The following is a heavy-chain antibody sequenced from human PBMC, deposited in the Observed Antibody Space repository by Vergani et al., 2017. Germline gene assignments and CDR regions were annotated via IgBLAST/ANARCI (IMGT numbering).Heavy chain of an antibody. J-gene: IGHJ4*02. CDR3: ARTTAAGQGLFDY. V-gene: IGHV2-70*04. D-gene: IGHD6-13*01. CDR1: GFSLSTTSMR. Sequence: QVTLKESGPALVKHTQTLTLTCTFSGFSLSTTSMRVRWIRQPPGKALEWLARIDWDDGKFYSTSLKTRLTISKGTSNNQVVLTMTNMDPVDTATYYCARTTAAGQGLFDYWGQGALVTVSS. CDR2: IDWDDGK.